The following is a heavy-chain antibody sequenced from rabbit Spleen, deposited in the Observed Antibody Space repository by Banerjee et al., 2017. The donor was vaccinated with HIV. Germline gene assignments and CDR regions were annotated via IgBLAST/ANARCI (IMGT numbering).Heavy chain of an antibody. D-gene: IGHD4-2*01. CDR2: IRTGSTGST. CDR1: GFSFSDSYW. CDR3: ARGAWDNNKGWDL. J-gene: IGHJ4*01. Sequence: QEQLEESGGDLVKPEGSLTLTCTASGFSFSDSYWICWVRQAPGKGLEWIARIRTGSTGSTYYASWAKGRFTISKTSTTVTLQMTSLTVADTATYFCARGAWDNNKGWDLWGPGTLVTVS. V-gene: IGHV1S45*01.